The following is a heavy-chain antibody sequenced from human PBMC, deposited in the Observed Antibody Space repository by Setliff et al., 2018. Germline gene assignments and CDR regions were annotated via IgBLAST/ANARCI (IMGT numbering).Heavy chain of an antibody. J-gene: IGHJ4*02. CDR1: GGSISSSSYY. V-gene: IGHV4-39*07. CDR3: ARRETYYNFWSGYYAY. D-gene: IGHD3-3*01. CDR2: IYYSGST. Sequence: PSETLSLTCTVSGGSISSSSYYWGWIRQHPGKGLEWIGSIYYSGSTYYNPSLKSRVTISVDTSKNQFSLKLSSVTAADTAVYYCARRETYYNFWSGYYAYWGQGTLVTVSS.